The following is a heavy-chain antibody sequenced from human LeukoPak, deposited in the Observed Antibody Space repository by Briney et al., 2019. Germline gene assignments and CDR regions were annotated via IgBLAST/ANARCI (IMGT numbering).Heavy chain of an antibody. CDR2: INHSGST. D-gene: IGHD2-8*01. J-gene: IGHJ5*02. CDR3: ARGLSAIVH. Sequence: SETLSLTCDVYGGSFSGYYWSWVRQPPGKGLEWIGEINHSGSTNYNPSLNTRVTISVDTSKTQFSLKLSSVTAADTAVYYCARGLSAIVHWGQGTLVTLSS. CDR1: GGSFSGYY. V-gene: IGHV4-34*01.